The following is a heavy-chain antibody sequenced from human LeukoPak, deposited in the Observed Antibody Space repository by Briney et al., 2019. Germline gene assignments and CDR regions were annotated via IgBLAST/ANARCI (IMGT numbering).Heavy chain of an antibody. J-gene: IGHJ4*02. V-gene: IGHV1-69*04. Sequence: ASVKVSCKASGGTFISYAISWVRQAPRQGLEWMGRIIPILGVGNYAQKFQGRVTTTADKSTSTVYMELTSLTSEDTAVYFCARLDWGFWGQGTLVTVSS. CDR1: GGTFISYA. CDR3: ARLDWGF. D-gene: IGHD3/OR15-3a*01. CDR2: IIPILGVG.